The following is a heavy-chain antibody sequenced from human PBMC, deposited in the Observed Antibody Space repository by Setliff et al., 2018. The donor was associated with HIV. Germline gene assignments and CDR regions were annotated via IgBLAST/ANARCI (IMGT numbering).Heavy chain of an antibody. CDR1: GDTFSRST. Sequence: SVMVSCKASGDTFSRSTYTWVRRAPGQGLDWMGGIIPVLGITNYAQKFQGRVILTADESTSTLYMELTSLTFEDTAVYYCAKEVGGSYALGSKVLDSWGQGTLVTVS. CDR3: AKEVGGSYALGSKVLDS. CDR2: IIPVLGIT. V-gene: IGHV1-69*10. J-gene: IGHJ4*02. D-gene: IGHD3-16*01.